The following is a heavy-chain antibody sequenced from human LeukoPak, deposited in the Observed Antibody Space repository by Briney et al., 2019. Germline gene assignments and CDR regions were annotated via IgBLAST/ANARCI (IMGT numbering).Heavy chain of an antibody. J-gene: IGHJ4*02. CDR3: ARDGVAAAVKLDY. Sequence: SETQSLTCAVYGGSFSGYYWSWIRQPPGKGLEWIGEINHSGSTNCNPSLKSRVTISVDTSKNQFSLKLSSVTAADTAVYYCARDGVAAAVKLDYWGQGTLVTVSP. CDR2: INHSGST. CDR1: GGSFSGYY. D-gene: IGHD6-13*01. V-gene: IGHV4-34*01.